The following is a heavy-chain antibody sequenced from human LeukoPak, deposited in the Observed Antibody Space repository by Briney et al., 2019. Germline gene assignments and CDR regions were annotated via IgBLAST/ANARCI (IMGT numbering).Heavy chain of an antibody. Sequence: SETLSLTCAVYGGSLSEYYWIWIRQSPGKGLEWIGEIHHSGSTKYNPSLKSRVTISLDTSKNQFSLNLGSVTAADTAVYYCARDIKPIKDIVVVPAAMYDYWGQGTLVTVSS. CDR3: ARDIKPIKDIVVVPAAMYDY. J-gene: IGHJ4*02. CDR1: GGSLSEYY. D-gene: IGHD2-2*01. V-gene: IGHV4-34*01. CDR2: IHHSGST.